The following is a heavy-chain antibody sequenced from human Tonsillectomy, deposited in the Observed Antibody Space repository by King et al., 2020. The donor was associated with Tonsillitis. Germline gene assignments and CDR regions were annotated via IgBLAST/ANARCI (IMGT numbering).Heavy chain of an antibody. J-gene: IGHJ3*01. CDR3: ARAGTDFDTFDV. CDR1: GYTFSRYG. Sequence: QLVQSGAEVKKPGASVKVSCKASGYTFSRYGISWVRRAPGQGLEWMGWIGGYSGDTNYAQKFQGRVTMIRDTSTSTAYMEVRSLRFNDTAVYYCARAGTDFDTFDVWGQGTMVTVSS. V-gene: IGHV1-18*01. D-gene: IGHD1-14*01. CDR2: IGGYSGDT.